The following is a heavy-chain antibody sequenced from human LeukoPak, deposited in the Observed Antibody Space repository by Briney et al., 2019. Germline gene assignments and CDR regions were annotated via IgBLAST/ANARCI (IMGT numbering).Heavy chain of an antibody. D-gene: IGHD5-18*01. V-gene: IGHV1-8*01. CDR1: GYTFTSYD. Sequence: ASVKVSCKASGYTFTSYDINWLRQATGQGLEWMGWMNPNSDNTGYAQKFQGRVTMTRNTSISTAYMELSSLRSEDTAVYYCAKRGHSYGDFDYWGQGTLVTVSS. CDR2: MNPNSDNT. J-gene: IGHJ4*02. CDR3: AKRGHSYGDFDY.